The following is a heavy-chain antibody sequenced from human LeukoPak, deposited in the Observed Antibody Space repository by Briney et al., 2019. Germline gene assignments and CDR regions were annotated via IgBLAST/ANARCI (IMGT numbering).Heavy chain of an antibody. CDR2: ISTYNGNT. CDR3: AREDSLYPKFDY. V-gene: IGHV1-18*01. CDR1: GYTFTSHG. J-gene: IGHJ4*02. Sequence: ASVKVSCKASGYTFTSHGISWVRQAPGQGLEWMGWISTYNGNTNYAQKLQGRVSMTTDTSTSTAYMDLRSLRSDDTAVYYCAREDSLYPKFDYWGQGTLVTVSS.